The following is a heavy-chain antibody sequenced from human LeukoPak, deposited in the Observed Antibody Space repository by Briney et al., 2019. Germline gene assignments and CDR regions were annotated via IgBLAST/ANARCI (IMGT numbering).Heavy chain of an antibody. V-gene: IGHV4-34*01. CDR2: INHSGST. CDR3: ARGVGGGLYYFDY. D-gene: IGHD3-16*01. Sequence: SETLSLTCAVYGGSFSGYYWSWIRQPPGKGLEWIGEINHSGSTNYNPSLKSRVTISVDTSKNQFSLKLSSVTAADTAGYYCARGVGGGLYYFDYWGQGTLVTVSS. J-gene: IGHJ4*02. CDR1: GGSFSGYY.